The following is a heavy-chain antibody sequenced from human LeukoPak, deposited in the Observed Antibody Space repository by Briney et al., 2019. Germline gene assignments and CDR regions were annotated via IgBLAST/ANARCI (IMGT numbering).Heavy chain of an antibody. CDR3: AKANRGYYYDSSGSTIFDY. V-gene: IGHV4-59*12. CDR2: IYYSGST. CDR1: GGSISSYY. D-gene: IGHD3-22*01. Sequence: SETLSLTCTVSGGSISSYYWSWIRQPPGKGLEWIGYIYYSGSTNYNPSLKSRVTISVDTSKNQFSLKLSSVTAADTAVYYCAKANRGYYYDSSGSTIFDYWGQGTLVTVSS. J-gene: IGHJ4*02.